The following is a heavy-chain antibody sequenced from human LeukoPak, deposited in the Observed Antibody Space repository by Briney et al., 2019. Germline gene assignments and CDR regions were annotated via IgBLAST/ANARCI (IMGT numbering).Heavy chain of an antibody. V-gene: IGHV3-33*01. CDR3: ARDKWELPENYFDY. D-gene: IGHD1-26*01. J-gene: IGHJ4*02. Sequence: PGRSLRLSCAASGFTSSSYGMHWVRQAPGKGLEWVAVIWYDGSNKYYADSVKGRFTISRDNSKNTLYLQMNSLRAEDTAVYYCARDKWELPENYFDYWGQGTLVTVSS. CDR1: GFTSSSYG. CDR2: IWYDGSNK.